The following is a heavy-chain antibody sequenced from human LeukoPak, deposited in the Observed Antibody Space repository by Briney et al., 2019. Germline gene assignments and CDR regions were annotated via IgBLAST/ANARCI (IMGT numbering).Heavy chain of an antibody. CDR1: GGSISSYY. CDR2: IYYSGST. V-gene: IGHV4-59*01. CDR3: ARLGYSGYDYIDY. J-gene: IGHJ4*02. Sequence: SETLSRTCTVSGGSISSYYWSWLRQPPGKGLEWIGYIYYSGSTNYNPSLKSRVTISVDTSKNQFSLKLSSVTAADTAVYYCARLGYSGYDYIDYWGQGTLVTVSS. D-gene: IGHD5-12*01.